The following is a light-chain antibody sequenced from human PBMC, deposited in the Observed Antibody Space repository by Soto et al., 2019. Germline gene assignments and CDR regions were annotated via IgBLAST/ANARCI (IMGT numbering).Light chain of an antibody. CDR3: AAWDDSLNGYV. J-gene: IGLJ1*01. Sequence: QSVLTQPPSVSEGPRQRVTISCSGSSSNIGNNAVNWYQQLPGKAPKLLIYYDDLLPSGVSDRFSGSKSGTSASLAISGLQSEDEAAYYCAAWDDSLNGYVFGTGSKVTVL. CDR2: YDD. CDR1: SSNIGNNA. V-gene: IGLV1-36*01.